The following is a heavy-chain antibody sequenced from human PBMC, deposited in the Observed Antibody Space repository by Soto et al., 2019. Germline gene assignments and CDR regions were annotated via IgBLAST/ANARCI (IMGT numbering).Heavy chain of an antibody. J-gene: IGHJ3*01. V-gene: IGHV3-53*01. D-gene: IGHD3-16*01. Sequence: EVQLVESGGGLIQPGGSLRLSCEASGFTFSSNDMNWVRQAPGKGLEWVSLIWTSGSTAYADSVKGRFTICRDNSTSALYLHMSSLRAEDTAVYYCATRPLLRGAPWGQGTMVTVSS. CDR2: IWTSGST. CDR1: GFTFSSND. CDR3: ATRPLLRGAP.